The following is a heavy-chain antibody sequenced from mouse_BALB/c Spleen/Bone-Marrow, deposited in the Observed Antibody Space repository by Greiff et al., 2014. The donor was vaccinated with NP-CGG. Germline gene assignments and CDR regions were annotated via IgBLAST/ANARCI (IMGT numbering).Heavy chain of an antibody. CDR1: GYTFSSYV. D-gene: IGHD2-3*01. V-gene: IGHV1-14*01. Sequence: LVESGASVKMSCKASGYTFSSYVMHWVKQKPGQGLEWIGGINPYNDGTKYNEKFKGKATLTSDKSSSTAYMELSSLTSEDSAVYYCARRRDDGYYRWDYWGQGTTLSVSS. CDR2: INPYNDGT. J-gene: IGHJ2*01. CDR3: ARRRDDGYYRWDY.